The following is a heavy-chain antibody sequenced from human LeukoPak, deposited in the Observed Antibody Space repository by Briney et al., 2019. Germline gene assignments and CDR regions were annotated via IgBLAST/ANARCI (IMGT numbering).Heavy chain of an antibody. CDR2: IYYSGST. V-gene: IGHV4-59*01. J-gene: IGHJ4*02. CDR3: ARESRGYSYGAYFDY. Sequence: SETLSLTCTVSGVSISSYYWSWIRQPPGKGLEWIGYIYYSGSTNYNPSLKSRVTISVDTSKNQFSLKLSSVTAADTAVYYCARESRGYSYGAYFDYWGQGTLVTVSS. D-gene: IGHD5-18*01. CDR1: GVSISSYY.